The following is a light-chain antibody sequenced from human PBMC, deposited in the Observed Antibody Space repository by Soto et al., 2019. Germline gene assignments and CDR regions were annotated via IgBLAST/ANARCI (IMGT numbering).Light chain of an antibody. CDR2: GAS. Sequence: EIVLTQSPGTLSLSPGERATLSCRASQTMTRAYVAWYQQKPGQAPRLLIYGASTRATGIPARFSGSGSGTDFTLTISSLQSEDFAVYYCQQYNNWPPWTFGQGTKVDIK. CDR1: QTMTRA. CDR3: QQYNNWPPWT. V-gene: IGKV3-15*01. J-gene: IGKJ1*01.